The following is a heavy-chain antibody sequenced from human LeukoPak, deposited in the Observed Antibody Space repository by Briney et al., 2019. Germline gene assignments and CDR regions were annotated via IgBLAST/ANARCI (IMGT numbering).Heavy chain of an antibody. CDR1: GGSISNYY. D-gene: IGHD3-3*01. CDR2: ISYSGRT. J-gene: IGHJ6*02. V-gene: IGHV4-59*08. Sequence: SETLSLTCTVSGGSISNYYWSWIRQPPGKGLEWIGDISYSGRTNYTPSIRSRVAISEDTSRNQFSLRLNSVTAADTAAYYCARHIPVIWSSGYYYGMDVWGQGTTVTVSS. CDR3: ARHIPVIWSSGYYYGMDV.